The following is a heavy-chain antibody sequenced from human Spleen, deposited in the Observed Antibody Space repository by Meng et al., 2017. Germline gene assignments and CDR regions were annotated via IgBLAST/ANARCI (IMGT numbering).Heavy chain of an antibody. D-gene: IGHD3-10*01. Sequence: GESLKISCAASGFTFSDYYMSWIRQAPGKGLEWVSYISSSGSTIYYADSVKGRFTISRDNAKNSLYLQMNSLRAEDTAVYYCARTPKNYYGSGTYQDYWGQGTLVTVSS. CDR3: ARTPKNYYGSGTYQDY. V-gene: IGHV3-11*04. CDR1: GFTFSDYY. CDR2: ISSSGSTI. J-gene: IGHJ4*02.